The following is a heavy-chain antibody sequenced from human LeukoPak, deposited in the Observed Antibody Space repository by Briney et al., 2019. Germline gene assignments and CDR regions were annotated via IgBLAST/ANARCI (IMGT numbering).Heavy chain of an antibody. V-gene: IGHV4-59*01. CDR1: GGSMSHYY. CDR2: IYYSGTT. J-gene: IGHJ6*02. Sequence: PSETLSLTCTVSGGSMSHYYWSWIRQPPGKGLEWIGYIYYSGTTNYNPSLKSRVTISVDTSKNQFSLKLSSVTAADTAVYYCAREDPQTKVPEGMDVWGQGTTVTVSS. D-gene: IGHD4/OR15-4a*01. CDR3: AREDPQTKVPEGMDV.